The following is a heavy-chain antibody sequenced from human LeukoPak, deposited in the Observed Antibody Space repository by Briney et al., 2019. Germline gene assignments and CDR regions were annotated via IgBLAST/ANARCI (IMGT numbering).Heavy chain of an antibody. J-gene: IGHJ6*02. Sequence: GGSLRLSCTASGFTFSSYGMHWVRQAPGKGLEWVSFIRFDGSEKYYADSVRGRFAISRDNSKNTLSLQMNSLRAEDTALYYCAKDVYDCSGGSCPQYYYVMDVWGQGTTVTVSS. CDR2: IRFDGSEK. CDR3: AKDVYDCSGGSCPQYYYVMDV. V-gene: IGHV3-30*02. CDR1: GFTFSSYG. D-gene: IGHD2-15*01.